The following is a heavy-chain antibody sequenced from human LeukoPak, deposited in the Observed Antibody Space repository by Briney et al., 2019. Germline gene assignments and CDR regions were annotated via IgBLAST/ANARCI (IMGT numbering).Heavy chain of an antibody. CDR1: GGSFSGYY. Sequence: PSETLSLTCAVYGGSFSGYYWSWIRQPPGKGLEWIGYIYYSGSTNYNPSLKSRVTISVDTSKNQFSLKLSSVTAADTAVYYCASQVRGGSNWALGYWGQGTLVTVSS. D-gene: IGHD6-13*01. CDR2: IYYSGST. V-gene: IGHV4-59*08. CDR3: ASQVRGGSNWALGY. J-gene: IGHJ4*02.